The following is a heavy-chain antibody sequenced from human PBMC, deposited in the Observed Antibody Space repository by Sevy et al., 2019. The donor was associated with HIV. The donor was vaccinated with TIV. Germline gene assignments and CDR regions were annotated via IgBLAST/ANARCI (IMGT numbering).Heavy chain of an antibody. J-gene: IGHJ4*02. CDR3: SKNGNCGGDCYSLSSYYFDY. V-gene: IGHV3-21*01. D-gene: IGHD2-21*01. Sequence: GGSLRLSCAASGFTFSSYSMNWVRQAPGKGPEWVSSISSSSTYTYYADSVKGRFTISRDNAKNSLYLQMNSLRAEDKAVYYCSKNGNCGGDCYSLSSYYFDYWGQGTLLTVSS. CDR1: GFTFSSYS. CDR2: ISSSSTYT.